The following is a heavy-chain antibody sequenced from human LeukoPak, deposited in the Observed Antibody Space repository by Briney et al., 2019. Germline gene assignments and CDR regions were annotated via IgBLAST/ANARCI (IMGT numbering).Heavy chain of an antibody. D-gene: IGHD3-16*01. CDR2: IYSGGNT. V-gene: IGHV3-53*01. Sequence: GGSLRLSCAASGFTVSSNYMNWVRQAPGKGLEWVSVIYSGGNTYYADSVKGRFTISRDNSQNTLYFQMNSLRAEDTAVYYCARGVPGGDGFHIWGQGTMVTVSS. J-gene: IGHJ3*02. CDR1: GFTVSSNY. CDR3: ARGVPGGDGFHI.